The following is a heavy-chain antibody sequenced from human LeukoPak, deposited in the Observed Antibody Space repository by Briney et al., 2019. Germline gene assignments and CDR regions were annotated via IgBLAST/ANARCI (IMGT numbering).Heavy chain of an antibody. CDR3: AKDRDWRPAAD. V-gene: IGHV3-23*01. CDR2: ITNSGDRT. CDR1: GFTFSSSA. D-gene: IGHD2-2*01. Sequence: PGGSLRLSCAASGFTFSSSAMSWVRQAPGKGLEWVSSITNSGDRTYYADAVRGQFTISRDNSKSTLFLQMRSLRVEDTAIYYCAKDRDWRPAADWGQGTLVIVSS. J-gene: IGHJ4*02.